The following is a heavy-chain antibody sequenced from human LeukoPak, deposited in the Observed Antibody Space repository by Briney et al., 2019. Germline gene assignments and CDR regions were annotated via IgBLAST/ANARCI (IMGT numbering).Heavy chain of an antibody. CDR3: ARSWSGFGELLSYFDY. D-gene: IGHD3-10*01. CDR1: GFTFSSYG. Sequence: GRSLRLSCAASGFTFSSYGMHWVRQAPGKGLEWVAVIWYDGSNKYYADSVKGRFTISRDNSKNTLYLQMNSPRAEDTAVYYCARSWSGFGELLSYFDYWGQGTLVTVSS. J-gene: IGHJ4*02. CDR2: IWYDGSNK. V-gene: IGHV3-33*01.